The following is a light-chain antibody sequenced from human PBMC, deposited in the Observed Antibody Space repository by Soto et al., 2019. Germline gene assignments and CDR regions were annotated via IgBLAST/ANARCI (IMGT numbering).Light chain of an antibody. J-gene: IGKJ1*01. CDR3: QQYFEWPPMT. CDR2: GAS. CDR1: ETVATN. V-gene: IGKV3-15*01. Sequence: VMKQSPATLSVSPGERATLSCWASETVATNLDWYQRKPGQAPRLLFSGASTRAAGISDRFRGSGSGTEFTLTISSLRSEDSAIYYCQQYFEWPPMTFGQGTKVEI.